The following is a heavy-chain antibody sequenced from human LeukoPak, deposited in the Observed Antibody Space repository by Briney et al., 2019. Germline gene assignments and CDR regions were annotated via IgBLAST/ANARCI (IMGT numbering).Heavy chain of an antibody. V-gene: IGHV3-7*01. CDR2: IKEDGSEK. CDR1: GFTFSSYW. CDR3: ARVSGWYSWYFDL. Sequence: PGGSLRLSCAASGFTFSSYWMSWVRQAPGKGLEWVANIKEDGSEKYYVDSVKGRFTISRDNAKNSLYLQMNSLRAEDTAVYYCARVSGWYSWYFDLWGRGTLVTVSS. D-gene: IGHD6-19*01. J-gene: IGHJ2*01.